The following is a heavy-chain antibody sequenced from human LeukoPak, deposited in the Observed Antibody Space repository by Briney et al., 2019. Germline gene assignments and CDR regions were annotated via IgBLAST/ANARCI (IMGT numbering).Heavy chain of an antibody. CDR3: AREPTIGEMATISDAFDI. Sequence: GGSLRLSCAASGFTFSSYWMSWVRQAPGKGLEWVANIKQDGSEKYYVDSVKGRFTISRDNAKNSLYLQMNSLRAEDTAVYYCAREPTIGEMATISDAFDIWGQGTMVPVSS. D-gene: IGHD5-24*01. CDR1: GFTFSSYW. V-gene: IGHV3-7*01. J-gene: IGHJ3*02. CDR2: IKQDGSEK.